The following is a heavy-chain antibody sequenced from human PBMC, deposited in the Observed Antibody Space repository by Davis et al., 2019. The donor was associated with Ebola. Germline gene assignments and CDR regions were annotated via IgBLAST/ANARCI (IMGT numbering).Heavy chain of an antibody. CDR3: ARSYYDSSGYYDAFDI. CDR1: GGSFSGYY. D-gene: IGHD3-22*01. Sequence: GSLRLSCAVYGGSFSGYYWSWIRQPPGKGLEWIGEINHSGSTNYNPSLKSRVTISVDTSKNQFSLKLSSVTAADTAVYYCARSYYDSSGYYDAFDIWGQGTMVTVSS. J-gene: IGHJ3*02. CDR2: INHSGST. V-gene: IGHV4-34*01.